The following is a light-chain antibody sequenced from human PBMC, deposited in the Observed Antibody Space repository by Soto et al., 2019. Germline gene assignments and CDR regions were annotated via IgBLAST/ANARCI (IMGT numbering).Light chain of an antibody. J-gene: IGLJ1*01. Sequence: QSALTQPASVSGSPGQSITISCTGTSSDVGAYNYVSWYRQNPGTAPKLMIYDVSNRPSGISDRFSGSKSGNTASLTISGLQAEDEADYYCSSYTTTRGNVFGTGTKLTVL. V-gene: IGLV2-14*03. CDR3: SSYTTTRGNV. CDR1: SSDVGAYNY. CDR2: DVS.